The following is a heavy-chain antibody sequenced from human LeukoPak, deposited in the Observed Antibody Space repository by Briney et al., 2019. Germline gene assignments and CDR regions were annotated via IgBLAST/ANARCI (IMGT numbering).Heavy chain of an antibody. Sequence: GGSLRLSCAASGFTFSSYAMSWVRQAPGKGLEWVSAISGSGGSTYYADSVKGRFTISRDNSKNTLYLQMNSMRAEDTAVYYCAKSLAYYYDSSGYHDHDAFDIWGQGTMVTVSS. CDR2: ISGSGGST. J-gene: IGHJ3*02. CDR1: GFTFSSYA. CDR3: AKSLAYYYDSSGYHDHDAFDI. V-gene: IGHV3-23*01. D-gene: IGHD3-22*01.